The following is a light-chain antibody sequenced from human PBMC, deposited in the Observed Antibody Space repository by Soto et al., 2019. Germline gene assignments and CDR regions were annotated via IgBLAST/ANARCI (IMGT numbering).Light chain of an antibody. V-gene: IGKV3D-15*03. CDR3: HQRQSWPRT. Sequence: EIVMTQSPATLSVSPGESCTLSCRASQSVNHNVAWYQHRPGQAPRLLIYQTSIRAAGIPARFSASGSGTDFTLTISDVQPEDFALYYCHQRQSWPRTFGQGTKVDNK. CDR1: QSVNHN. J-gene: IGKJ1*01. CDR2: QTS.